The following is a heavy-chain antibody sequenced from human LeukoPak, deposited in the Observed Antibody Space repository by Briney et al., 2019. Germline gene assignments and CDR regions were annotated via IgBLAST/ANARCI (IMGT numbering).Heavy chain of an antibody. CDR2: IIPIFGTA. V-gene: IGHV1-69*06. Sequence: SVKVSCKASGGTFSSYAISWVRQAPGQGLEWMGGIIPIFGTANYAQKFQGRVTITADKSTSTAYMELSSLRSEDTAVYYCASAGPLLWFGEAWFDPWGQGTLVTVSS. J-gene: IGHJ5*02. CDR3: ASAGPLLWFGEAWFDP. D-gene: IGHD3-10*01. CDR1: GGTFSSYA.